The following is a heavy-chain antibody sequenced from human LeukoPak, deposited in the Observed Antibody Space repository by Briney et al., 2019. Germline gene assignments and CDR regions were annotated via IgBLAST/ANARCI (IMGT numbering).Heavy chain of an antibody. D-gene: IGHD1-1*01. V-gene: IGHV3-48*01. J-gene: IGHJ5*02. CDR1: GFSFSSYS. CDR3: ARSSGTGWFDP. Sequence: GGSLRLSCAASGFSFSSYSMNWVRQAPGKGLEWVSYISTSSSIIYYADSVKGRFTISRDNAKNSLHLQMNSLRAEDTAVYYCARSSGTGWFDPWGQGILVTVSS. CDR2: ISTSSSII.